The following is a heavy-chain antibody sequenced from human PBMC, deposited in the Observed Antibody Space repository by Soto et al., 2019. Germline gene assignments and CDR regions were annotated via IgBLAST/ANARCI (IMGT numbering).Heavy chain of an antibody. CDR2: IDPSDSYT. CDR1: GYSFTSYW. D-gene: IGHD3-10*01. V-gene: IGHV5-10-1*01. CDR3: ASISYYGSGSYYSVRTPGYYYYGMDV. Sequence: GESLKISCKGSGYSFTSYWISWVRQMPGKGLEWMGRIDPSDSYTNYSPSFQGHVTISADKSISTAYLQWSSLKASDTAMYYCASISYYGSGSYYSVRTPGYYYYGMDVWGQGTTVTVSS. J-gene: IGHJ6*02.